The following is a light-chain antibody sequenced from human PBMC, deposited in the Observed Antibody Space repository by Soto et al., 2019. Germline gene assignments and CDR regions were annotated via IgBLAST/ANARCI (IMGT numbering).Light chain of an antibody. CDR1: SGHSSDA. V-gene: IGLV4-69*01. Sequence: QPVLTQSPSASASLGASVKLTCTLSSGHSSDAIAWHQQQPEKGPRFLMKLNSDGSHSKGDGISDRFSGSSSGAERYLTISSLQSEDEADYYCQTWGADPVIFGVGTKLTVL. CDR2: LNSDGSH. J-gene: IGLJ2*01. CDR3: QTWGADPVI.